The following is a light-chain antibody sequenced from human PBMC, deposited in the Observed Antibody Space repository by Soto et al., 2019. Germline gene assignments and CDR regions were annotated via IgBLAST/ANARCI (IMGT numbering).Light chain of an antibody. CDR1: QTIIRY. CDR2: AAS. J-gene: IGKJ3*01. V-gene: IGKV1-39*01. Sequence: DIQMTQSPSSLSASVGDRVTITCRASQTIIRYLNWYQQKPGRAPNLLIYAASSLQSGVPSRFSGSGSGTDFTLTISSLQPVDFATYYCQQSYSTLFTFGPGTKVEIK. CDR3: QQSYSTLFT.